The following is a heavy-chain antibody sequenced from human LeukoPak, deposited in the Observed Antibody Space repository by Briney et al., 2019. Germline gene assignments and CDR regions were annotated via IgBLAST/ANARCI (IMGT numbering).Heavy chain of an antibody. V-gene: IGHV4-59*12. D-gene: IGHD2-2*01. Sequence: SETLSLTCTVSGDSISSYYWSWIRQPPGKGLEWIGYIYYSGSTKYNSSLRSRLTISVDTSKNQFSLKLSSVTAADTAVYYCAREEVCSSTSCSNWFDPWGQGTLVTVSS. CDR1: GDSISSYY. CDR2: IYYSGST. CDR3: AREEVCSSTSCSNWFDP. J-gene: IGHJ5*02.